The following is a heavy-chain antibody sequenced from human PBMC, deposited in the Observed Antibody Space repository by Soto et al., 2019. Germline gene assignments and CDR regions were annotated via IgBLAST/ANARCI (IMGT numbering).Heavy chain of an antibody. Sequence: GGSLRLSCAASGFTFSSYSMNWVRQAPGKGLEWVSSISSSSSYIYYADSVKGRFTISRDNAKNSLYLQMNSLRAEDTAVYYCARDLSRYSPPVDYWGQGTLVTVSS. CDR3: ARDLSRYSPPVDY. V-gene: IGHV3-21*01. CDR1: GFTFSSYS. CDR2: ISSSSSYI. J-gene: IGHJ4*02. D-gene: IGHD2-21*01.